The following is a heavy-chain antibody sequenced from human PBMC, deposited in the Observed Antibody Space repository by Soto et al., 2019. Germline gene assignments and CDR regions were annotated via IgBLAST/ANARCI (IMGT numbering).Heavy chain of an antibody. CDR3: AKGRQYCSGGSCYPDYFDY. CDR1: GFTFSSYA. D-gene: IGHD2-15*01. V-gene: IGHV3-23*01. CDR2: ISGSGGRT. Sequence: EVQLLESGGGLVQPGGSLRLSCAASGFTFSSYAMSWVRQAPGKGLEWVSAISGSGGRTYYADSVKGRFTISRDNSKNTLYLQMNSLRAEDTAVYYCAKGRQYCSGGSCYPDYFDYWGQGTLVTVSS. J-gene: IGHJ4*02.